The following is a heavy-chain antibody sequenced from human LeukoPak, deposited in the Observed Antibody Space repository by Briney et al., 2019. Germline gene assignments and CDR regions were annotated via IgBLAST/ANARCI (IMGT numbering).Heavy chain of an antibody. CDR3: AKAIAATGRWWIFDY. CDR2: ISGIGDTT. J-gene: IGHJ4*02. Sequence: GSLRLSCAASGFIFSSYAMGWVRQAPGKGLGWVSAISGIGDTTHYADSVKGRFTISRDNPKNAQYLQMSSLRAEDTAVYYCAKAIAATGRWWIFDYWGQGTLVTVSS. D-gene: IGHD6-13*01. CDR1: GFIFSSYA. V-gene: IGHV3-23*01.